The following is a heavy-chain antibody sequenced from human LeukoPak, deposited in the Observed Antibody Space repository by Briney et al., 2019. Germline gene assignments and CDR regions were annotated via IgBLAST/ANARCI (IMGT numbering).Heavy chain of an antibody. CDR1: GGSFSGYY. J-gene: IGHJ4*02. CDR3: VRHEEEDGYNAKTFDY. D-gene: IGHD5-24*01. V-gene: IGHV4-34*01. CDR2: INHSGST. Sequence: SETLSLTCAVYGGSFSGYYWSWIRQPPGKGLEWIGEINHSGSTYYNPSLKSRVTIPVDTSKNQFSLKLSSVTAADTAVYYCVRHEEEDGYNAKTFDYWGQGTLVTVSS.